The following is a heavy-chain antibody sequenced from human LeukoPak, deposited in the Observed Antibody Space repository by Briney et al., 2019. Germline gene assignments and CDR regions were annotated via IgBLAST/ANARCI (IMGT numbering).Heavy chain of an antibody. J-gene: IGHJ4*02. CDR3: ARDRHSSVDY. CDR1: GFTFSTYS. Sequence: GSLRLSCAASGFTFSTYSMIWVRQAPGKGLEWLSYISGDSKTIYYADSVKGRFTISRDNAKNSLYLQLISLRAEDTAVYYCARDRHSSVDYWGQGTLVTVSS. V-gene: IGHV3-48*01. D-gene: IGHD3-22*01. CDR2: ISGDSKTI.